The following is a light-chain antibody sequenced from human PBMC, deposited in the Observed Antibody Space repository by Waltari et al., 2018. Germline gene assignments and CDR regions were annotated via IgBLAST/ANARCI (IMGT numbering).Light chain of an antibody. CDR3: CSYAGSYAYVV. CDR2: DVS. V-gene: IGLV2-11*01. J-gene: IGLJ2*01. Sequence: QSALTQPRPVSGSPGQSVTIPCTGTSRDFGGYHYVPWYQQYPGKAPKLMIYDVSKRPSGVPDRFSGSKSGNTASLTISGLQAEDEADYYCCSYAGSYAYVVLGGGTKLTVL. CDR1: SRDFGGYHY.